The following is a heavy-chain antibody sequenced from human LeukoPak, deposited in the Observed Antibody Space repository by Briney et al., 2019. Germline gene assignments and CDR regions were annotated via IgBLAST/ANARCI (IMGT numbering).Heavy chain of an antibody. CDR2: ISYDGSNP. J-gene: IGHJ4*02. CDR1: GFIFSSFG. CDR3: AKDHYDYIGGTYRDFDY. V-gene: IGHV3-30*18. Sequence: PGGSLRLSCAASGFIFSSFGMHWVRQAPGKGLEWVAVISYDGSNPYYADSVKGRFTISRDNSKNTLYLQMNSLRAEDTAVYYCAKDHYDYIGGTYRDFDYWGQGTLVTVSS. D-gene: IGHD3-16*02.